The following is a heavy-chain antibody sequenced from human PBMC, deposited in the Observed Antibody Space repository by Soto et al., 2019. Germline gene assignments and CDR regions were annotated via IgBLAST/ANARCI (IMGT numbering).Heavy chain of an antibody. CDR3: ARGYCSGGSCYSAFDY. J-gene: IGHJ4*02. Sequence: QVQLVQAGAEVKKPGSSVKVSCKASGGTFSSYAISWVRQAPGQGLEWMGGIIPIFGTANYAQKFQGRVTITADESTSTAYMELSSLRSEDTAVYYCARGYCSGGSCYSAFDYWGQGTLVTVSS. V-gene: IGHV1-69*01. CDR1: GGTFSSYA. D-gene: IGHD2-15*01. CDR2: IIPIFGTA.